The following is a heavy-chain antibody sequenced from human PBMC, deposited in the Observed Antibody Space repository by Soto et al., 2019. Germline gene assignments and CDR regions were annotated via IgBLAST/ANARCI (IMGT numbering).Heavy chain of an antibody. CDR1: GYTFASYT. D-gene: IGHD1-26*01. CDR3: ARVSVAPDTALFYYDP. V-gene: IGHV1-3*01. Sequence: QVQLVQSGAEVKKPGASVKVSCKASGYTFASYTLHWVRQAPGQRFEWLGWISAGNGNTKSSQKFQDRVTFDRNTSASTVSMELNSLRSEDTAIYYCARVSVAPDTALFYYDPWGQGSLVTVSS. CDR2: ISAGNGNT. J-gene: IGHJ5*02.